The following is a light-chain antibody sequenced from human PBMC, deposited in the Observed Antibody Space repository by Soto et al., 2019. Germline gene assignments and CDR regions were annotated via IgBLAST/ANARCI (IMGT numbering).Light chain of an antibody. CDR2: LGS. CDR1: QSLLHSNGNNY. Sequence: IVMTQSPLSLPVTPGEPASISCRSSQSLLHSNGNNYLEWYLQKPGQSPQLLIYLGSYRASGVPDRFSGSGSGTDFTLKISRVEAEDVGVYYCMQALHTWTFGQGTKVEIK. CDR3: MQALHTWT. V-gene: IGKV2-28*01. J-gene: IGKJ1*01.